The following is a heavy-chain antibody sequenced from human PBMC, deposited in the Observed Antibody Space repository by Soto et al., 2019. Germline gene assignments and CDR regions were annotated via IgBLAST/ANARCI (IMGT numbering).Heavy chain of an antibody. CDR3: ATAEVDY. Sequence: EVQLVESGGGLVQPGGSLRLSCASSGFTFSSCSMNWVRQAPGKGLEWVSRMTSDGSTTDYADSVKGRFTVSRDNGKYTLYLQMNSLRAEDTAVYYCATAEVDYWGPGTLVTVSS. CDR1: GFTFSSCS. CDR2: MTSDGSTT. V-gene: IGHV3-74*02. J-gene: IGHJ4*02.